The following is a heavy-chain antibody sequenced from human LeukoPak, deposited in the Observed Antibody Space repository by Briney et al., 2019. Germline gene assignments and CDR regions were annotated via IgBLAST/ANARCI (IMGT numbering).Heavy chain of an antibody. CDR3: ARDDEEFGELRWFDP. D-gene: IGHD3-10*01. Sequence: ASVKVSCKASGGTFSSHAISWVRQAPGQGLEWMGGIIPIFGTANYAQKFQGRVTITADKSTSTAYMELRSLRFDDTAVYYCARDDEEFGELRWFDPWGQGTLVTVSS. CDR1: GGTFSSHA. V-gene: IGHV1-69*06. J-gene: IGHJ5*02. CDR2: IIPIFGTA.